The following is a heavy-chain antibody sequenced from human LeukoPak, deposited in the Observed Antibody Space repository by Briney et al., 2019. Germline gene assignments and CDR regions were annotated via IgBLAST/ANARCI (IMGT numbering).Heavy chain of an antibody. V-gene: IGHV4-59*01. CDR1: GGSISSYY. Sequence: SETLSLTCTVSGGSISSYYWSWIRQPPGKGLEWIGYIYYSGSTNYNPSLKSRVAISVDTSKNQFSLKLSSVTAADTAVYYCARLDYRVTATTYYYYGMDVWGQGTTVTVSS. D-gene: IGHD2-21*02. CDR3: ARLDYRVTATTYYYYGMDV. J-gene: IGHJ6*02. CDR2: IYYSGST.